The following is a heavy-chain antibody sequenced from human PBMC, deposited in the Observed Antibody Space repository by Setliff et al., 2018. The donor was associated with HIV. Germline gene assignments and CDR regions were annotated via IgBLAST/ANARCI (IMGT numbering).Heavy chain of an antibody. J-gene: IGHJ6*03. CDR1: GYTFTDFW. CDR3: ARDGRYCSGGSCFTNRASYYYYYMDV. V-gene: IGHV1-2*02. Sequence: ASVKVSCKISGYTFTDFWIHWVRQAPGQGLESMGWIDPDKGDTGYAHNFQGRVIMTRDTSTSTVYMELHWLTSDDTAVYYCARDGRYCSGGSCFTNRASYYYYYMDVWGKGTTVTVS. CDR2: IDPDKGDT. D-gene: IGHD2-15*01.